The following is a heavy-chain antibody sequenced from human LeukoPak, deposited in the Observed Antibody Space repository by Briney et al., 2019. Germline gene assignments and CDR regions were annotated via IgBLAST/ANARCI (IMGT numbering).Heavy chain of an antibody. CDR2: ISYDGSNK. CDR3: ARAGGATGTRYYYYYMDV. J-gene: IGHJ6*03. Sequence: GRSLRLSCAASGFTFSSYAMHWVRQAPGKGLEWVAVISYDGSNKYYAHSVKGRFTISRDNSKNTLYLQMNSLRAEDTAVYYCARAGGATGTRYYYYYMDVWGKGTTVTVSS. CDR1: GFTFSSYA. D-gene: IGHD1-1*01. V-gene: IGHV3-30-3*01.